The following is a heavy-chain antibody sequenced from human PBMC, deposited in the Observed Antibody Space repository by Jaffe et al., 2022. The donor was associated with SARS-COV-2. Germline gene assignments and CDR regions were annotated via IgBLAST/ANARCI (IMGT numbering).Heavy chain of an antibody. CDR1: GFTFSSYW. CDR3: AKRYDSSGYYYHDAFDI. V-gene: IGHV3-7*01. J-gene: IGHJ3*02. Sequence: EVQLVESGGGLVQPGGSLRLSCAASGFTFSSYWMSWVRQAPGKGLEWVANIKQDGSEKYYVDSVKGRFTISRDNAKNSLYLQMNSLRAEDTAVYYCAKRYDSSGYYYHDAFDIWGQGTMVTVSS. D-gene: IGHD3-22*01. CDR2: IKQDGSEK.